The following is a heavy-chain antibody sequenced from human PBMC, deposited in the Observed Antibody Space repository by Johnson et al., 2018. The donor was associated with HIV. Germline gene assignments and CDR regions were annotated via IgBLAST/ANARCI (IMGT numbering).Heavy chain of an antibody. J-gene: IGHJ3*02. Sequence: QVQLVESGGDMVQPGRSLRLSCAASGFTLSTYAMHWVRQAPGKGLEWVAVISSDGSNKYYVDSAKGRFTISRDNSRNTLYLQMNSLRAEDTAVYYCARGGHAVVAKPFGAFDIWGQGTMVTMSS. CDR1: GFTLSTYA. CDR2: ISSDGSNK. V-gene: IGHV3-30*03. D-gene: IGHD2-21*01. CDR3: ARGGHAVVAKPFGAFDI.